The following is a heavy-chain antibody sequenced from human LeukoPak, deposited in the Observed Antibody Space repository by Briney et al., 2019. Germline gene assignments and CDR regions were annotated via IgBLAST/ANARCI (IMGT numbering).Heavy chain of an antibody. V-gene: IGHV3-33*01. CDR3: ARGASGGSRIAFDI. J-gene: IGHJ3*02. D-gene: IGHD2/OR15-2a*01. Sequence: LPGGSLRLSCAASGFTFSSYGMHWVRQAPGKGLEWVAVIWYDGSNKYYADSVKGRFTISRDNSKNSLYLQMNSLRAEDTAVYYCARGASGGSRIAFDIWGQGTMVTVSS. CDR2: IWYDGSNK. CDR1: GFTFSSYG.